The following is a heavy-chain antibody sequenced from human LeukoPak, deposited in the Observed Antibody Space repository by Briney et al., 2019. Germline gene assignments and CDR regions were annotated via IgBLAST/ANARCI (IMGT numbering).Heavy chain of an antibody. D-gene: IGHD4-17*01. Sequence: SETLSLTCTVSGGSLSSYYWSWIRQPPGKGLECIGYIYYSGSTNYNPSLKSRVTISVDTSKNQFSLKLSSVTAADTAVYYCARVSYGDYEYYFDYWGQGTLVTVSS. CDR3: ARVSYGDYEYYFDY. CDR1: GGSLSSYY. J-gene: IGHJ4*02. CDR2: IYYSGST. V-gene: IGHV4-59*01.